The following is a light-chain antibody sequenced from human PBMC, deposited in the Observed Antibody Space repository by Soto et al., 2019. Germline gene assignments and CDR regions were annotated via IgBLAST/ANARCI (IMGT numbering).Light chain of an antibody. V-gene: IGKV3-20*01. J-gene: IGKJ2*01. CDR3: QQYGSSPYT. CDR2: DAS. CDR1: QSVSSSY. Sequence: EIVLTQSPGTLSLSPGERATLSCRASQSVSSSYLAWYQQKPGQAPRLLIYDASSRATGIPDRFSGSGSGTDFPLTISRLEPEDFAVYYCQQYGSSPYTFRQGTKLVI.